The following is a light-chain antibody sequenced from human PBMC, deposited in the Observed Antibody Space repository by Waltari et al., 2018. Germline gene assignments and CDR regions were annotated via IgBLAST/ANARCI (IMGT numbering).Light chain of an antibody. Sequence: EIVLTQSPGTLSLSPGERATLSCRASQSISRSYLAWYQQKPGQAPRRLIYGASSRATGIPDRFSGSGSGTDFTLTIRRLEPEDFAVYYCQQYGSSPRTFGQGTKVEIK. CDR1: QSISRSY. CDR2: GAS. V-gene: IGKV3-20*01. J-gene: IGKJ1*01. CDR3: QQYGSSPRT.